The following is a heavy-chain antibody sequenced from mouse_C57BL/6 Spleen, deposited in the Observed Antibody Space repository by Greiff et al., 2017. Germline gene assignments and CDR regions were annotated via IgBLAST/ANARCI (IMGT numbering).Heavy chain of an antibody. CDR2: IDPNSGGT. D-gene: IGHD2-3*01. CDR3: ARNGWSPYAMDY. V-gene: IGHV1-72*01. J-gene: IGHJ4*01. CDR1: GYTFTSYW. Sequence: QVHVKQSGAELVKPGASVKLSCKASGYTFTSYWMHWVKQRPGRGLEWIGRIDPNSGGTKYNEKFKSKDTLTVDKPSSTAYMQLSSLTSEDSAVYYCARNGWSPYAMDYWGQGTSVTVSS.